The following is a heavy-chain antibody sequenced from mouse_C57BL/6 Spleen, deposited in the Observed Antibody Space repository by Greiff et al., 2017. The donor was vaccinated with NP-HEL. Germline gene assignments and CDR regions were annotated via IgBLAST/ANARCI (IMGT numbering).Heavy chain of an antibody. Sequence: EVKLVESGGGLVKPGGSLKLSCAASGFTFSDYGMHWVRQAPEKGLEWVAYISSGSSTIYYADTVKGRFNISRDNAKNTLFLQMTSLRSEDTAMYYCARAYSKAMDYWGQGTSVTVSS. CDR3: ARAYSKAMDY. CDR2: ISSGSSTI. V-gene: IGHV5-17*01. D-gene: IGHD2-5*01. CDR1: GFTFSDYG. J-gene: IGHJ4*01.